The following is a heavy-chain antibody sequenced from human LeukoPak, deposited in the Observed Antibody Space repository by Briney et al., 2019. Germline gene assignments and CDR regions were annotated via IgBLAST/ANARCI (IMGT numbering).Heavy chain of an antibody. J-gene: IGHJ4*02. D-gene: IGHD5-24*01. Sequence: GESLRLSCAASGFTFKKYWMNWVRQVPGKGLECLANIKEDGSETYYADSVKGRFTISRDNPKNLLFLQINSLRVEDTAVYYCARETPRRGETRDGYRWGQGTLVTVSS. CDR3: ARETPRRGETRDGYR. CDR2: IKEDGSET. CDR1: GFTFKKYW. V-gene: IGHV3-7*01.